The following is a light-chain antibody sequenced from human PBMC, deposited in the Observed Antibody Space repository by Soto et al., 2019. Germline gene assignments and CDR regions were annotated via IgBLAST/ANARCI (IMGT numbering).Light chain of an antibody. CDR2: SNN. CDR1: SSNIGSNT. Sequence: QSVLTQPPPASGTPGQRVTISCSGSSSNIGSNTVNWYQQLPGTAPKLLIYSNNQRPSGVPDRFSGSKSGTSASLAISGLQSEDEADYYCAAWDDSLKVVFGGGTKLTVL. J-gene: IGLJ2*01. CDR3: AAWDDSLKVV. V-gene: IGLV1-44*01.